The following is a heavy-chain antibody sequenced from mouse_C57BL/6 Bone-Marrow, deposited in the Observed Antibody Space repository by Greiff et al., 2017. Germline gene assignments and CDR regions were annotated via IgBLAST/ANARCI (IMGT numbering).Heavy chain of an antibody. D-gene: IGHD2-5*01. Sequence: EVQLQQSGPELVKPGASVKMSCKASGYTFTDYNMHWVKQSHGKSLEWIGYINPNNGGTSYNQKFKGKATLTVNKSSSTAYMELRSLTSEDSAVYYCARWAYYSNGWFAYWGQGTLVTVSA. CDR3: ARWAYYSNGWFAY. CDR1: GYTFTDYN. V-gene: IGHV1-22*01. CDR2: INPNNGGT. J-gene: IGHJ3*01.